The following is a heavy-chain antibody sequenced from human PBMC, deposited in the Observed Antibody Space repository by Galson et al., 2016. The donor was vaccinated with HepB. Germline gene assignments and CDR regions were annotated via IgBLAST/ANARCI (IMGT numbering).Heavy chain of an antibody. D-gene: IGHD3-9*01. CDR1: GFTFITYS. V-gene: IGHV3-21*01. CDR3: VKDGGDFDWFPPDAFDI. CDR2: ISGTGTYI. Sequence: SLRLSCAASGFTFITYSMNWVRQAPGKGLEWVSSISGTGTYIYYAESVKGRFTISRDNSKNTLYLQMSSLRAEDTAVYYCVKDGGDFDWFPPDAFDIWGQGTMVTVSS. J-gene: IGHJ3*02.